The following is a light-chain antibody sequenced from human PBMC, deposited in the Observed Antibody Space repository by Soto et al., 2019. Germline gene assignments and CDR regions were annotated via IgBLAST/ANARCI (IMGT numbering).Light chain of an antibody. CDR1: QSISNW. CDR3: QQYNSYSPRLT. CDR2: RAS. Sequence: DIQMTQSPSTLSASVGDRVTITCRASQSISNWLAWYQQKPGKAPKLLIYRASSLESGVPSSFSGSGSGTEFTLTISILQPDDFATDYCQQYNSYSPRLTFGGGTKVETK. V-gene: IGKV1-5*03. J-gene: IGKJ4*01.